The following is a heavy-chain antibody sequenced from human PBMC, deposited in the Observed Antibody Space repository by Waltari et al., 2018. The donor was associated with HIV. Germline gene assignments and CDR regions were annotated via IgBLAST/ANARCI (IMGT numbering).Heavy chain of an antibody. Sequence: QLIQSTTALKRPGASVTISCQVSGYPLSALSMQWVRQGRGQRLEWMGGFDPKNGKPVYSQRFWGRVSLADHTSEDTAFLELNRLTSDDTAVYYCVTLYNESPLYSNFWGQGTLVTV. CDR3: VTLYNESPLYSNF. CDR1: GYPLSALS. D-gene: IGHD2-15*01. J-gene: IGHJ1*01. V-gene: IGHV1-24*01. CDR2: FDPKNGKP.